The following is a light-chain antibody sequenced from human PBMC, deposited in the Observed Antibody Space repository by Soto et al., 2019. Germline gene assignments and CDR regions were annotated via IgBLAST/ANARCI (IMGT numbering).Light chain of an antibody. CDR1: QSLVHSDGHTY. CDR3: MQCTHFPRT. CDR2: QIS. J-gene: IGKJ1*01. Sequence: DIVLTQTPLSSPVTLGQPASISCRSSQSLVHSDGHTYLSWLQQRPGQPPRLLIYQISNRFSGVTDRFSGSGAGTDFTLKISRVEAEDVGVYYCMQCTHFPRTFGQGTKVEIK. V-gene: IGKV2-24*01.